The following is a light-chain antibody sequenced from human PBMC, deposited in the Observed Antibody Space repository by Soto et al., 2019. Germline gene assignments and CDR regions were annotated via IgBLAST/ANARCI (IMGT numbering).Light chain of an antibody. Sequence: QSALTQPASVSGSPGQSITMSCSGTSSDVGGYNYVSWYQQHLGKAPKLMVYDVSNRPSGVSNRFSGSKSGNTASLTISGLQAEDEADYYCSSYTTSSTLIFGGGTKVTVL. V-gene: IGLV2-14*01. CDR2: DVS. CDR3: SSYTTSSTLI. CDR1: SSDVGGYNY. J-gene: IGLJ2*01.